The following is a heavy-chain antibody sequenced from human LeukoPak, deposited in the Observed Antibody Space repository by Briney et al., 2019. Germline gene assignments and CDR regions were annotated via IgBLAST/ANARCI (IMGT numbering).Heavy chain of an antibody. CDR3: ASYGTMVRGVILGYFQH. D-gene: IGHD3-10*01. J-gene: IGHJ1*01. V-gene: IGHV4-39*07. CDR2: IYYSGST. Sequence: SETLSLTCTVSGGSISSSSYYWGWIRQPPGKGLEWIGSIYYSGSTYYNPSLKSRVTISVDTSKNQFSLKLNSVTAADTAVYYCASYGTMVRGVILGYFQHWGQGTLVTVSS. CDR1: GGSISSSSYY.